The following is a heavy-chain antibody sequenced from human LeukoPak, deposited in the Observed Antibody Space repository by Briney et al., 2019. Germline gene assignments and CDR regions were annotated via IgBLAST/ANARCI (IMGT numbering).Heavy chain of an antibody. D-gene: IGHD6-13*01. Sequence: PGGSLRLSCAASGFTFSSYSMNWVRQAPGKGLEWVSYISSSSSTIYYADSVKGRFTISRDNAKNSLYLQMNSLRDEDTAVYYCARDSAAGSSPSYYCYYMDVWGKGTTVTVSS. CDR3: ARDSAAGSSPSYYCYYMDV. J-gene: IGHJ6*03. CDR1: GFTFSSYS. V-gene: IGHV3-48*02. CDR2: ISSSSSTI.